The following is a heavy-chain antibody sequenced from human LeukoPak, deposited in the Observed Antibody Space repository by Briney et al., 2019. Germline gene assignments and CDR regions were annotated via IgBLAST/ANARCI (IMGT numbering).Heavy chain of an antibody. J-gene: IGHJ4*02. CDR1: GFTFNSYV. Sequence: PGGSLRLSCAASGFTFNSYVMNWVRQAPGRGLEWVSGISGSGGSTYYADSVKGRFTISRDNFKKIVFLQMNSLRAEDTAVYYCAKDLRPYGSGWYGVGDYWGQGTLATVSS. D-gene: IGHD6-19*01. CDR2: ISGSGGST. V-gene: IGHV3-23*01. CDR3: AKDLRPYGSGWYGVGDY.